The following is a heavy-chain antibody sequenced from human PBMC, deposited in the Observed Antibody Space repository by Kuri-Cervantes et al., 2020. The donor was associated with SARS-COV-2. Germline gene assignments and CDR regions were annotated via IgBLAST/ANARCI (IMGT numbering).Heavy chain of an antibody. D-gene: IGHD4-17*01. CDR1: GFTVSSNY. J-gene: IGHJ3*02. CDR3: AKERGDYVRAFDN. Sequence: GGSLRLPFAASGFTVSSNYMSWVRQAPGKGLEWVSAISGSGGSTYYADSVKGRFTISRANSKNTLYLQMNSLRAEDTAVYYCAKERGDYVRAFDNWGQGKMVTASS. V-gene: IGHV3-23*01. CDR2: ISGSGGST.